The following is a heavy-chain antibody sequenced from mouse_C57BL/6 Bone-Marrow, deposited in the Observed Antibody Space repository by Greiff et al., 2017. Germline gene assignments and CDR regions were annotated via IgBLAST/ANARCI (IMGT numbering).Heavy chain of an antibody. V-gene: IGHV1-69*01. CDR3: ARRLYYYAMDY. CDR1: GYTFTSYW. J-gene: IGHJ4*01. Sequence: QVQLQQPGAELVMPGASVKLSCKASGYTFTSYWMPWVKQRPGQGLEWIGEIDPSDSYTNYNQKFKGKSTLTVDKSSSTAYMQLSSLTSEDSAVYYCARRLYYYAMDYWGQGTSVTVSS. D-gene: IGHD1-1*02. CDR2: IDPSDSYT.